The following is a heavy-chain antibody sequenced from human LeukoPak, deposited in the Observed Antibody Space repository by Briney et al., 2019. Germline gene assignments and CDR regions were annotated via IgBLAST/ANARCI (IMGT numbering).Heavy chain of an antibody. Sequence: SETLSLTCTVSGGSISSYYWSWIRQPAGKGLEWIGRIYTSGSTNYNPSLKSRVTMSVDTSKNQFSLKLSSVTAADTAVYYCAREGLVGATIYYFDYWGQGTLVTVSS. V-gene: IGHV4-4*07. CDR1: GGSISSYY. J-gene: IGHJ4*02. D-gene: IGHD1-26*01. CDR3: AREGLVGATIYYFDY. CDR2: IYTSGST.